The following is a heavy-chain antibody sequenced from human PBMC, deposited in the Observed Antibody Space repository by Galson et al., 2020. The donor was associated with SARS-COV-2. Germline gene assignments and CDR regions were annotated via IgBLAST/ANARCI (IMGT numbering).Heavy chain of an antibody. CDR3: ARDPTGGNGYFDY. J-gene: IGHJ4*02. Sequence: LTISRAASGFTYSNYGMHWVRQAPGKGLEGVAVIWYDGSNKYYRDSVKGRFTISRDNSKNTLYLQMNSLRAEDTAVYYCARDPTGGNGYFDYWGQGTLVTVSS. CDR2: IWYDGSNK. V-gene: IGHV3-33*01. CDR1: GFTYSNYG. D-gene: IGHD3-16*01.